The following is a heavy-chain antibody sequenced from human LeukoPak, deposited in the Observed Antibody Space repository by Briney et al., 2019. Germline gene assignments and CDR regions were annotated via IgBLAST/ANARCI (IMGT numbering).Heavy chain of an antibody. D-gene: IGHD2-15*01. CDR2: MYTSGST. CDR3: ARFCSGGSCPPS. V-gene: IGHV4-4*07. CDR1: GGSISSYY. J-gene: IGHJ4*02. Sequence: SETLSLTCTVSGGSISSYYWSWIWQPAGKGLEWIGRMYTSGSTNYSPSFKSRVTISLDTSKNQFSLKLNSVTAADTAVYYCARFCSGGSCPPSWGQGTLVTVSS.